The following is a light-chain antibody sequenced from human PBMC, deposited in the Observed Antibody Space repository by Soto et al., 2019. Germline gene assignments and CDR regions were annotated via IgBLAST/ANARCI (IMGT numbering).Light chain of an antibody. CDR2: EVS. J-gene: IGLJ1*01. CDR1: SSDVGGYNY. CDR3: SSYTSSSTLVYV. Sequence: QSALTQPASVSGSPGQSITISCTGTSSDVGGYNYVSWYQQHPGKAPKLMIYEVSNRPSGVSNRFSGSKSGNTASLTISGLQAEDEADYYCSSYTSSSTLVYVFGTGTK. V-gene: IGLV2-14*01.